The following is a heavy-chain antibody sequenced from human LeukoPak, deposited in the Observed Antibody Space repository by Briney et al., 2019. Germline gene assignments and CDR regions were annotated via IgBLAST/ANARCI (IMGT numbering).Heavy chain of an antibody. D-gene: IGHD3-10*01. CDR2: INPNSGDT. CDR3: ARGLRGPMVRGVIRDWFDP. V-gene: IGHV1-2*02. J-gene: IGHJ5*02. Sequence: VASVKVSCKASGYTFTVYYIHWVRQAPGQGLEWMGWINPNSGDTNYAQNFQGRVTMTRDTSISTAYMELSRLRSDDTAVYYCARGLRGPMVRGVIRDWFDPWGQGTLVTVSS. CDR1: GYTFTVYY.